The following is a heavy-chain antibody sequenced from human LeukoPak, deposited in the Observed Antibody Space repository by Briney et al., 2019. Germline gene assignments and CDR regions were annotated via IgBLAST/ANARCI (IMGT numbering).Heavy chain of an antibody. CDR3: AKVCPSGSTSCYVPLPDDVF. D-gene: IGHD2-2*01. Sequence: ASVKVSCKASGYTFTGYYMHWVRQAPGQGLEWMGWINPNSGGTNYAQKFQGRVTMTRDTSISTAYMELSRLRSDDTAVYYCAKVCPSGSTSCYVPLPDDVFWGQGTLVTVSS. V-gene: IGHV1-2*02. CDR2: INPNSGGT. CDR1: GYTFTGYY. J-gene: IGHJ4*02.